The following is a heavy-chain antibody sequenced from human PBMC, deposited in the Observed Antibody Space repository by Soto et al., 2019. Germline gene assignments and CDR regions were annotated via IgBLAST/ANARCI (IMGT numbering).Heavy chain of an antibody. V-gene: IGHV1-69*02. D-gene: IGHD2-21*02. CDR2: IIPILGIA. J-gene: IGHJ4*02. CDR3: ASIQGGGDPAGG. CDR1: GGTFSSYT. Sequence: QVQLVQCGAEVKKPGSSVKVSCKASGGTFSSYTISWVRQAPGQGLEWMGRIIPILGIANYAQKFQGRVTITADKSTSTADMELSSRRSEDTAVYSCASIQGGGDPAGGWGQGTLVTVSS.